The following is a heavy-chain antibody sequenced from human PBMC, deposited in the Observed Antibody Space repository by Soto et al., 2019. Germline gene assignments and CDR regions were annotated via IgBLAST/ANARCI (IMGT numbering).Heavy chain of an antibody. J-gene: IGHJ3*02. Sequence: PGESLKISCKGSGYSFTSYWIGWVRQMPGKGLEWMGIIYPGDSDTRYSPSFQGQVTISADKSISTAYLQWSSLKASDTAMYYCASTLEKQLDAFDIWGQGTMVTVSS. D-gene: IGHD2-2*01. V-gene: IGHV5-51*01. CDR2: IYPGDSDT. CDR1: GYSFTSYW. CDR3: ASTLEKQLDAFDI.